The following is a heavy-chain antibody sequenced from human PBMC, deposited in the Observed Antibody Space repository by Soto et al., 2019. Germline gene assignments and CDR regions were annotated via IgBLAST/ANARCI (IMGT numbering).Heavy chain of an antibody. CDR3: ARGPFSGGSCYRPLDRVLDI. D-gene: IGHD2-15*01. V-gene: IGHV3-33*01. CDR1: GFTFSSYG. J-gene: IGHJ3*02. Sequence: GGSLRLSCAASGFTFSSYGMHWVRQAPGKGLEWVAVIWYDGSNKYYADSVKGRFTISRDNSKNTLYLQMNSLRAEDTAVYYCARGPFSGGSCYRPLDRVLDIWGQGTMVTVSS. CDR2: IWYDGSNK.